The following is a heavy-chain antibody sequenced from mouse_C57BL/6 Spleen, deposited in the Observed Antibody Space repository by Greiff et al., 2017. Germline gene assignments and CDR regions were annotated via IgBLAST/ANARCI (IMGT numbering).Heavy chain of an antibody. D-gene: IGHD3-3*01. J-gene: IGHJ1*03. V-gene: IGHV1-52*01. Sequence: VQLQQPGAELVRPGSSVKLSCKASGYTFTSYWMHWVKQRPIHGLEWIGNIDPSDSETNYNPKFKDTATLTADTSSSTAYMQLSSLTSEDSAVNYCARRGDRYCDVWGTGTTVTVSS. CDR1: GYTFTSYW. CDR2: IDPSDSET. CDR3: ARRGDRYCDV.